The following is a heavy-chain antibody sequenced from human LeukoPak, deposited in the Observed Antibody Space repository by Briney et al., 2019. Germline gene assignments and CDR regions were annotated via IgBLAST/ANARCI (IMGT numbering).Heavy chain of an antibody. CDR1: GFTFSDFA. CDR3: AKDGSGSYPNYYYYYYMDV. D-gene: IGHD1-26*01. J-gene: IGHJ6*03. Sequence: PGGSLRLSCAASGFTFSDFAMSWVRQAPGKGLEWVSGTIGSGATTFYADSVKGRFTISRDNSKNTLYLQMNSLRAEDTAVYYCAKDGSGSYPNYYYYYYMDVWGKGTTVTVSS. CDR2: TIGSGATT. V-gene: IGHV3-23*01.